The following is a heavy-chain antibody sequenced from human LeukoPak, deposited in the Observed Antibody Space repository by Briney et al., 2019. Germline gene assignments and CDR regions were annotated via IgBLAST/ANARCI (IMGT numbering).Heavy chain of an antibody. CDR2: INSNLGDT. Sequence: ASVKVSCKASGYPFTGYYMHWVRQAPGQGFEWMGWINSNLGDTSYAQRFQGRVTMTRDTSISTAYMELSRLTSDDTAVYYCARDFRRNYFDPWGQGTLVTVSS. J-gene: IGHJ5*02. V-gene: IGHV1-2*02. CDR1: GYPFTGYY. CDR3: ARDFRRNYFDP.